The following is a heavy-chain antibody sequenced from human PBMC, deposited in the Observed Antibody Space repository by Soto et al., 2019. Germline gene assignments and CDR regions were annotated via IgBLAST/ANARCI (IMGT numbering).Heavy chain of an antibody. V-gene: IGHV3-66*01. CDR2: ISNRGDT. J-gene: IGHJ3*02. CDR3: AREPRYGRSGSCSITGDAFDI. CDR1: GFIVSDTY. D-gene: IGHD2-15*01. Sequence: EVQLVESGGGLVQPGGSLRLSCTASGFIVSDTYMNWVRQAPGKGLEWVSVISNRGDTHYADSVRGRFSLSRDIADNTLHLQMNILRVEDTAVYYCAREPRYGRSGSCSITGDAFDIWGQGTMVTVSS.